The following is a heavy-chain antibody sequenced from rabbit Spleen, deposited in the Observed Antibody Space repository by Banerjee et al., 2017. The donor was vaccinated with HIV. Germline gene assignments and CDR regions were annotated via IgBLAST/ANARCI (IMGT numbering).Heavy chain of an antibody. CDR2: INIVTGKS. J-gene: IGHJ4*01. CDR1: GLSFSSGYD. D-gene: IGHD1-1*01. Sequence: QQLEESGGGLVKPGASLTLTCKASGLSFSSGYDMCWFRQAPGKGLEWIACINIVTGKSVYASWAKGRFTMSRTSSTTVTLQMTSLTAADTATYFCARDLVAVIGWNFNLWGQGTLVTVS. CDR3: ARDLVAVIGWNFNL. V-gene: IGHV1S40*01.